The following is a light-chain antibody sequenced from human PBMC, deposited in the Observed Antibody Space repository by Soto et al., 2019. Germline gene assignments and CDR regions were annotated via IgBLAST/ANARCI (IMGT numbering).Light chain of an antibody. J-gene: IGKJ4*01. CDR1: QSISSW. CDR3: QQYKSYSLT. Sequence: DIQMTQSPSTLSASVGDRVTITCRASQSISSWLAWYQQKPGKAPKFLIYKASNLEVGVPSRFSGSGSGTEFTLTISSLQPDDFATYYCQQYKSYSLTFGGGTKVDMK. CDR2: KAS. V-gene: IGKV1-5*03.